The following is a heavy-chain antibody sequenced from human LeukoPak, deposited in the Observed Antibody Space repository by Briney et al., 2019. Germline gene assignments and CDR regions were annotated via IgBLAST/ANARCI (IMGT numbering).Heavy chain of an antibody. CDR2: IYISGST. CDR1: GGSISSNSNYY. V-gene: IGHV4-61*02. CDR3: ARYGYGSGGDY. Sequence: SETLSLTCTVSGGSISSNSNYYWSWIRQPAGKGLEWIGRIYISGSTSYNPSLKSRVTISIDTSKNQFSLKLSSVTAADTAVYYCARYGYGSGGDYWGQGTLVTVSS. J-gene: IGHJ4*02. D-gene: IGHD3-10*01.